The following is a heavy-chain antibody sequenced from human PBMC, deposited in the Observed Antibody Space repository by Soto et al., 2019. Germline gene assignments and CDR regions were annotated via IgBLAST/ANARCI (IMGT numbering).Heavy chain of an antibody. D-gene: IGHD3-22*01. V-gene: IGHV3-30-3*01. J-gene: IGHJ4*02. CDR3: ARGESIDTRAYPSSKFDY. Sequence: QVQLVESGGGVVQPGRSLRLSCAASGFTFNTYAIHWVRQAPGKGLEWVAVISYDGSNKYYADSVKGRFTISRDNSRNTLYLQMNSLGAEDTAVYYCARGESIDTRAYPSSKFDYWGQGTLVNVSS. CDR1: GFTFNTYA. CDR2: ISYDGSNK.